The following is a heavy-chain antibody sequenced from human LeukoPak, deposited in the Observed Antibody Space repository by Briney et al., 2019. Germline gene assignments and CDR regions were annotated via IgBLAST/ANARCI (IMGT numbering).Heavy chain of an antibody. D-gene: IGHD2-21*02. Sequence: PGGSLRLSCAASGFTFSSYAMRWVRQAPGKGLEWVSAISGSGGSTYYADSVKGRFTISRDNSKNTLYLQMNSLRAEDTAVYYCAKDYGIVVVTATPDYWGQGTLVTVSS. CDR1: GFTFSSYA. J-gene: IGHJ4*02. V-gene: IGHV3-23*01. CDR2: ISGSGGST. CDR3: AKDYGIVVVTATPDY.